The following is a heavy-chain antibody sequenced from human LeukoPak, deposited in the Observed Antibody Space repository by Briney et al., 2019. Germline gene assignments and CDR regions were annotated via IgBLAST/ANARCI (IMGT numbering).Heavy chain of an antibody. CDR1: GYTFTGYY. J-gene: IGHJ4*02. V-gene: IGHV1-2*02. Sequence: ASVKVSCKASGYTFTGYYMHWVRQAPGQGLEWMGWINPNSGGTNYAQKFQGRVTMTRDTSISTAYMELSSLRSEDTAVYYCARVLRGSGWYGGDGYWGQGTLVTVSS. CDR3: ARVLRGSGWYGGDGY. CDR2: INPNSGGT. D-gene: IGHD6-19*01.